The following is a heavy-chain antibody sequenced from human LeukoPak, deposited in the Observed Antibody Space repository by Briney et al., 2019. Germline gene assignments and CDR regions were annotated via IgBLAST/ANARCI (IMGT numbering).Heavy chain of an antibody. Sequence: GGSLRLSCAASGFTFSSYWMSWVRQAPGKGLEWVANIKQDGSEKYYVDSVKGRFTISRDNAKNSLYLQMNSLRAEDTAVYYCARASKTVLTTVTHFDYWGQGTLVTVSS. CDR1: GFTFSSYW. CDR3: ARASKTVLTTVTHFDY. J-gene: IGHJ4*02. CDR2: IKQDGSEK. D-gene: IGHD4-17*01. V-gene: IGHV3-7*01.